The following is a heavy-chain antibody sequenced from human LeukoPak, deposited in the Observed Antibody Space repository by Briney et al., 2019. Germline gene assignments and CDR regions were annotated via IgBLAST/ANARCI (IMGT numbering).Heavy chain of an antibody. D-gene: IGHD2-21*02. CDR3: ARDHDCGGDCSPDY. CDR1: GFTFSSYA. Sequence: PGRSLRLSCAASGFTFSSYAMHWVRQAPGKGLEWVAVISYDGSNKYYADSVKGRFTISRDNSKNTLYLQMNSLRAEDTAVYYCARDHDCGGDCSPDYWGQGTLVTVSS. V-gene: IGHV3-30-3*01. J-gene: IGHJ4*02. CDR2: ISYDGSNK.